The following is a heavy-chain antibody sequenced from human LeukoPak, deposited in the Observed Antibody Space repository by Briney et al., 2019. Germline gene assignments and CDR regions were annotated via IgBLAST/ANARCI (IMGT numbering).Heavy chain of an antibody. V-gene: IGHV4-4*02. CDR1: GGSVTSTNW. J-gene: IGHJ4*02. D-gene: IGHD3-3*01. Sequence: PSETLSVTCDVSGGSVTSTNWWTWVRQPPGKGLEWIGEVRPDGRTNYNPSLKSRLIMSVDLPENHISLKLTSVTAADTAVYYCAREGGFYRPLDYSGQGTLVTVSS. CDR2: VRPDGRT. CDR3: AREGGFYRPLDY.